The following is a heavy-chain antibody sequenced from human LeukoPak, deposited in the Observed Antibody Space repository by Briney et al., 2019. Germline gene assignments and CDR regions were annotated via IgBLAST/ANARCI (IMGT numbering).Heavy chain of an antibody. CDR3: ALLTTPGLVGY. CDR1: GFTFSSYN. V-gene: IGHV3-23*01. Sequence: GGSLRLSCAASGFTFSSYNMNWVHQAPGKGLEWVAYISMTIDTTYYTDSVKGRFTISRDNSKNTLFLQMNSLRAEDTAVYYCALLTTPGLVGYWGQGTLVTVSS. J-gene: IGHJ4*02. CDR2: ISMTIDTT. D-gene: IGHD1-1*01.